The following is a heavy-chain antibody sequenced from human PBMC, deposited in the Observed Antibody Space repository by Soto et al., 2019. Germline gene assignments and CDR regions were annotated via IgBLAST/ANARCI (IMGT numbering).Heavy chain of an antibody. CDR3: AIGYYDILTGYYRVEAYFDY. CDR1: GGSFSGYY. J-gene: IGHJ4*02. Sequence: SETLSLTCAVYGGSFSGYYWSWIRQPPGKGLEWIGEINHSGSTNYNPSLKSRVTISVGTSKNQFSLKLSSVTAADTAVYYCAIGYYDILTGYYRVEAYFDYWGQGTLVTVSS. D-gene: IGHD3-9*01. V-gene: IGHV4-34*01. CDR2: INHSGST.